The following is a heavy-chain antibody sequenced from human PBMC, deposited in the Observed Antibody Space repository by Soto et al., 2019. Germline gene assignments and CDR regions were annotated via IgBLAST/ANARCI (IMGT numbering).Heavy chain of an antibody. Sequence: EVQLVESGGGLVQPGGSLRLSCAASGFTVSSNYMSWVRQAPGKGLEWVSVIYSGGSTYYADPVKGRFTISRHNSKNTLYLQMNSLRAEDTAVYYCARDTGSSWYYFDYWGQGTLVTVSS. CDR2: IYSGGST. V-gene: IGHV3-53*04. D-gene: IGHD6-13*01. CDR3: ARDTGSSWYYFDY. CDR1: GFTVSSNY. J-gene: IGHJ4*02.